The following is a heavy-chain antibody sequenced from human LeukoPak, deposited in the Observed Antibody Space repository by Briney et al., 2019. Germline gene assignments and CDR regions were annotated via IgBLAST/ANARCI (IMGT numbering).Heavy chain of an antibody. V-gene: IGHV3-23*01. CDR2: ISGSGGST. Sequence: GGSLRLSCAASGFTFSSYAMSWVRQAPGKGLEWVSAISGSGGSTYYADSVKGRFTISRDNSKNTLYLQMNSLRAEDTAVYYCAKKRDDYGSGAYFDYWGQGTLVTVSS. CDR1: GFTFSSYA. J-gene: IGHJ4*02. D-gene: IGHD3-10*01. CDR3: AKKRDDYGSGAYFDY.